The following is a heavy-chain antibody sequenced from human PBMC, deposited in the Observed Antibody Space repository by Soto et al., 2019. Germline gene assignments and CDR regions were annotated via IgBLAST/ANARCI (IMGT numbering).Heavy chain of an antibody. V-gene: IGHV3-48*02. Sequence: GGSLRLSCAASGFTFSSYSMNWVRQAPGKGLEWVSYISSSSSTIYYADSVKGRFTISRDNAKNSLYLQMNSLRDEDTAVYYCARETIWKYYYYYGMDVWGQGTTVTVSS. CDR2: ISSSSSTI. CDR3: ARETIWKYYYYYGMDV. J-gene: IGHJ6*02. CDR1: GFTFSSYS. D-gene: IGHD1-1*01.